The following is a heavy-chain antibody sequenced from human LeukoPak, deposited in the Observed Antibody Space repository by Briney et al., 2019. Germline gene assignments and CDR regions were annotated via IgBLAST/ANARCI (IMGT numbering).Heavy chain of an antibody. V-gene: IGHV3-49*04. CDR3: TRADGDYDHHFFDY. CDR1: GFTFGDYA. CDR2: IRSKDNDGTT. Sequence: GGSLRLSCTGSGFTFGDYAISWVRQAPGKGLEWLGFIRSKDNDGTTDYAASVKGRFSISRDDSKSIAYLQMNGLETEDTALYYCTRADGDYDHHFFDYWGQGTQVIVSS. J-gene: IGHJ4*02. D-gene: IGHD4-17*01.